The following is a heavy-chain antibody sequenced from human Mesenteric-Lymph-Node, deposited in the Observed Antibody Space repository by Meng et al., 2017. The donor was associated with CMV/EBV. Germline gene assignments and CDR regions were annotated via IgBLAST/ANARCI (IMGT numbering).Heavy chain of an antibody. D-gene: IGHD2-2*01. CDR2: IKSKTDGGTT. V-gene: IGHV3-15*01. CDR1: DW. CDR3: TTSFYCSSTSCYSDYTFDY. Sequence: DWMGWVRQVPGKGLEWDGRIKSKTDGGTTDYGAPVRGRFTISRDDSKNTLYLQMNSLKTEDTAVYYCTTSFYCSSTSCYSDYTFDYWGQGTLVTVSS. J-gene: IGHJ4*02.